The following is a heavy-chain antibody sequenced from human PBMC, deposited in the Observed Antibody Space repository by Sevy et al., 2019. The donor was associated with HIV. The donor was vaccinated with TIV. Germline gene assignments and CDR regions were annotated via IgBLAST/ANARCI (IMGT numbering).Heavy chain of an antibody. J-gene: IGHJ4*02. Sequence: GGSLRLSCAASGFTFSSYGMHWVRQAPGKGLEWVAGIWFDGSNTFYADSVKGRFTISRDIAKNTLHLQMNSLRAEDTAVYYCARDLEFYDYGAYGPSFMPDYWGQGTLVTVSS. CDR3: ARDLEFYDYGAYGPSFMPDY. V-gene: IGHV3-33*01. CDR1: GFTFSSYG. D-gene: IGHD4-17*01. CDR2: IWFDGSNT.